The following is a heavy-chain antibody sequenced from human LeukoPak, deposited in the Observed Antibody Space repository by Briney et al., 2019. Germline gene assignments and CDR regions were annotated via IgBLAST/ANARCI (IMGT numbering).Heavy chain of an antibody. D-gene: IGHD3-10*01. CDR2: ISSTGNSI. V-gene: IGHV3-11*04. CDR1: GFTLSDYY. Sequence: GGSLRLSCAASGFTLSDYYMTWIRQAPGKGLEWVSYISSTGNSIYYADSVKGRFTISRDNAKSSLYLQMNSLRAVDTAVYYCARDSGPTDYFDYWGQGTLVTVSS. CDR3: ARDSGPTDYFDY. J-gene: IGHJ4*02.